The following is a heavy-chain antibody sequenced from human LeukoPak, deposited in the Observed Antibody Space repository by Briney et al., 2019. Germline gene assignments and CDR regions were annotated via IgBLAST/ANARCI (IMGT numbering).Heavy chain of an antibody. CDR3: ARDGPTECSSTSCYSRKGFDY. V-gene: IGHV3-7*03. D-gene: IGHD2-2*01. Sequence: GGSLRLSCAASGFTFSSYWMSWVRQAPGKGLKCVANIKQDGSEKYYVDSVKGRFTISRDNAKNSLYLQMNSLRAEDTAVYYCARDGPTECSSTSCYSRKGFDYWGQGTLVTVSS. CDR1: GFTFSSYW. CDR2: IKQDGSEK. J-gene: IGHJ4*02.